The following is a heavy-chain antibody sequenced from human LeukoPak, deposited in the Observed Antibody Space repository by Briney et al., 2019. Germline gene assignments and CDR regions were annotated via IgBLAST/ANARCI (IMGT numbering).Heavy chain of an antibody. Sequence: SETLSLTCAVYGGSFSGYYWNWIRQPPGRGLEWIGETNHRGSTTYNPSLESRVTISVDTSKNQFSLRLSSVTAADTAVYYCARRLLYFGDPDYWGQGTLVTVSS. CDR3: ARRLLYFGDPDY. J-gene: IGHJ4*02. V-gene: IGHV4-34*01. CDR1: GGSFSGYY. CDR2: TNHRGST. D-gene: IGHD3-10*01.